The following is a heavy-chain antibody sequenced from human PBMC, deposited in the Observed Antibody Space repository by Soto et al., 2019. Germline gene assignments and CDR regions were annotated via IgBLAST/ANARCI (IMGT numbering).Heavy chain of an antibody. D-gene: IGHD2-15*01. CDR2: INHSGST. V-gene: IGHV4-34*01. Sequence: PSETLSLTCAVYGVSFSGYYWSWLRPPPGKGLEWIGEINHSGSTNYNPSLKSRVTISVDTSKNQFSLKLSSVTAADTAVYYCARRDCSGGSCYFAFDIWGQGTMVTVSS. CDR3: ARRDCSGGSCYFAFDI. CDR1: GVSFSGYY. J-gene: IGHJ3*02.